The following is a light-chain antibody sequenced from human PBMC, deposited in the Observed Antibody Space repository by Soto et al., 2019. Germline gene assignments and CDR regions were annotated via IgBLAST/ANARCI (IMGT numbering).Light chain of an antibody. CDR3: QKYNSAPRA. CDR1: QGISNY. V-gene: IGKV1-27*01. Sequence: DIQMTQSPSSLSASVGDRVTITCRASQGISNYLAWYQQKPGKVHKLLIYAASTLQSGVPSRFSGSGSETDVTLTISSLQPEGVASYYCQKYNSAPRAFGEGTKVEIK. J-gene: IGKJ1*01. CDR2: AAS.